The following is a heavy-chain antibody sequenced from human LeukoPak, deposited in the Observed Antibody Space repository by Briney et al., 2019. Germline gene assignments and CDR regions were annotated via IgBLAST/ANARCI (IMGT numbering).Heavy chain of an antibody. CDR3: ARDGYCSSTGCSAYFFDF. V-gene: IGHV3-30-3*01. D-gene: IGHD2-2*03. CDR2: ISYDGSNK. J-gene: IGHJ4*02. Sequence: GGSLRLSCAASGFTFSSYAMHWVRQAPGKGLHWVAVISYDGSNKYYADSVKGRFTISRDNSKNTLYLQLNSLRPEDTALYYCARDGYCSSTGCSAYFFDFWGQGTGVTVS. CDR1: GFTFSSYA.